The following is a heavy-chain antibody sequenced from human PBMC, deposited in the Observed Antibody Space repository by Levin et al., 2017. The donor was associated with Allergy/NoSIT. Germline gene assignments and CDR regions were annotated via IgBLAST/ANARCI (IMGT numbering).Heavy chain of an antibody. CDR1: GGSISSYY. J-gene: IGHJ4*02. V-gene: IGHV4-59*08. CDR2: IYYSGST. Sequence: SETLSLTCTVSGGSISSYYWSWFRQPPGKGLEWIGYIYYSGSTNYNPSLKSRVTISVDTSKNQFSLKLSSVTAADTAVYYCARLGHSYGSPFDYWGQGTLVTVSS. D-gene: IGHD5-18*01. CDR3: ARLGHSYGSPFDY.